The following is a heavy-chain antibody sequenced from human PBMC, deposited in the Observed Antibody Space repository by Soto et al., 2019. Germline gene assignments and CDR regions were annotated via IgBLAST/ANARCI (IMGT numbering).Heavy chain of an antibody. CDR2: ISWNSGSI. CDR1: GFTFDDYA. J-gene: IGHJ6*02. V-gene: IGHV3-9*01. CDR3: AKDNHPVGYSGYDWYYYGMDV. D-gene: IGHD5-12*01. Sequence: EVQLVESGGGLVQPGRSLRLSCAASGFTFDDYAMHWVRQAPGKGLEWVSGISWNSGSIGYADSVKGRFTISRDNAKNSLYLQMNSLRAEDTALYYCAKDNHPVGYSGYDWYYYGMDVWGQGTTVTVSS.